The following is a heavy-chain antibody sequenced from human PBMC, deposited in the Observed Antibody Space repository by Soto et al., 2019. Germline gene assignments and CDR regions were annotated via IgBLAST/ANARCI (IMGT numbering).Heavy chain of an antibody. J-gene: IGHJ4*02. CDR1: GGTFSSYA. V-gene: IGHV1-69*13. CDR3: ASSPGIRGVKSFDY. CDR2: IIPIFGTA. D-gene: IGHD3-10*01. Sequence: ASVKVSCKASGGTFSSYAISWVRQAPGQGLEWMGGIIPIFGTANYAQKFQGGVTITADESTSTAYMELSSLRSEDTAVYYCASSPGIRGVKSFDYWGQGTLVTVSS.